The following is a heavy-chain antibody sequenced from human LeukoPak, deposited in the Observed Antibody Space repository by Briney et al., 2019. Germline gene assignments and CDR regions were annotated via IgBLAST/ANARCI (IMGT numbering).Heavy chain of an antibody. Sequence: SQTLSLTCTVSGGSISSGGYYWSWIRQHPGKGLEWIGYIYYSGSTYYNPSLKSRVTISVDTSKNQFSLKLSSVTAADTAVYYCARERCGSFDQYYFDYWGQGTLVTVSS. CDR3: ARERCGSFDQYYFDY. V-gene: IGHV4-31*03. CDR2: IYYSGST. CDR1: GGSISSGGYY. D-gene: IGHD2-15*01. J-gene: IGHJ4*02.